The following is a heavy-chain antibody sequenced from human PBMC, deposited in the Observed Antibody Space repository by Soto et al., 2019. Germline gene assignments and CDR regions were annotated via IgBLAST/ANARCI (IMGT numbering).Heavy chain of an antibody. CDR1: GFTFSSYD. J-gene: IGHJ3*02. CDR2: ISYDGNNK. V-gene: IGHV3-30*18. CDR3: AKIITMVRGVIMAAFDI. D-gene: IGHD3-10*01. Sequence: QVQLVESGGGVVQPGRSLRLSCAASGFTFSSYDIHWVRQAPGKGLEWVALISYDGNNKYYADSVKGRFTISRDKSKTTVYLPMHCLRAEETAVYYCAKIITMVRGVIMAAFDIWGQGTMVAVSS.